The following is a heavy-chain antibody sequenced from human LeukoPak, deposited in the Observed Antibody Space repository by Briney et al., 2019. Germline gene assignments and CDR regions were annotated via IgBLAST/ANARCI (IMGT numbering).Heavy chain of an antibody. V-gene: IGHV3-23*01. J-gene: IGHJ4*02. CDR1: GFTISSYA. Sequence: PGGSLRLSCAASGFTISSYAMSWVRQAPGKGLEWVSAISGSGGSTYYADSVKGRFTISRDNSKNTLYLQMNSLRAEDTAVYYCAKGGVIVVVPAAQKFDYWGQGTLVTVSS. CDR3: AKGGVIVVVPAAQKFDY. CDR2: ISGSGGST. D-gene: IGHD2-2*01.